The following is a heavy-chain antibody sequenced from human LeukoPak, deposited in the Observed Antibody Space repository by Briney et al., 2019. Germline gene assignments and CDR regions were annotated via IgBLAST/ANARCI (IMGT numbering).Heavy chain of an antibody. CDR3: ARVMSGSYRSFDY. Sequence: GGSLRLSCAASGFTFSDYYMSWIRQAPGKGLEWVSYISSSSSYTNYADSVKGRFTISRDNAKNSLYLQMNSLRAEDTAVYYCARVMSGSYRSFDYWGQGTLATVSS. CDR1: GFTFSDYY. CDR2: ISSSSSYT. D-gene: IGHD1-26*01. V-gene: IGHV3-11*05. J-gene: IGHJ4*02.